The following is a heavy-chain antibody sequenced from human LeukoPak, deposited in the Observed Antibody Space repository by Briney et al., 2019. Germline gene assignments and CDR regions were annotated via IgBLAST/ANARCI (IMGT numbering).Heavy chain of an antibody. D-gene: IGHD3-10*01. J-gene: IGHJ4*02. CDR1: GFTLEEYA. CDR2: ISWNSGSI. Sequence: GGSLRLSCGACGFTLEEYAMLWVRQAPGKGLEGVSGISWNSGSITYADSVKGRFTISRDNAKNSLYLQMNSLSAEDTALYYCAKGITNYGSFDYWGQGTLVTVSS. CDR3: AKGITNYGSFDY. V-gene: IGHV3-9*01.